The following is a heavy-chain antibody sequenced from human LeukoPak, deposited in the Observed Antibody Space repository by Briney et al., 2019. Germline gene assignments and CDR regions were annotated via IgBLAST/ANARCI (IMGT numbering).Heavy chain of an antibody. D-gene: IGHD6-13*01. J-gene: IGHJ4*02. CDR2: ISYDGSNK. CDR1: GFTFSSYG. Sequence: PGGSLRLSCAASGFTFSSYGMHWVRQAPGKGLEWVAVISYDGSNKHYADSVKGRFTISRDNSKNTLYLQMNSLRAEDTAVYYCARGEQLALDCWGQGTLVTVSS. CDR3: ARGEQLALDC. V-gene: IGHV3-30*03.